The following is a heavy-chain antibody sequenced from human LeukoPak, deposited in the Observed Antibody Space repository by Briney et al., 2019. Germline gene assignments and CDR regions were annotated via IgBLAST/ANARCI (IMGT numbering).Heavy chain of an antibody. CDR2: MSSSTRTI. V-gene: IGHV3-48*01. Sequence: GGSLRLSCAASGFTFSSYSMSWVRQAPGKGLEWVSYMSSSTRTIYYADSVKGRFTISRDNSKNTLYLQMNSLRAEDTAIYYCAKGSWDFWSGYSSFDYWGQGTLVTVSS. J-gene: IGHJ4*02. D-gene: IGHD3-3*01. CDR3: AKGSWDFWSGYSSFDY. CDR1: GFTFSSYS.